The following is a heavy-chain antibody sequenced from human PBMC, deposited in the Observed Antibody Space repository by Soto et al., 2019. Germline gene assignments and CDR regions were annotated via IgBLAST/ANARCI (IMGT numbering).Heavy chain of an antibody. CDR2: ITYDGSNK. CDR3: AKERNALGPGWFDP. Sequence: QVQLVESGGGVVQPGRSLRLSCAASGFTFSSYGMHWVRQAPGKGLEWVAVITYDGSNKYYPDSVKGRFTISRDNSKNPLYLQMNSLRAEDTAVYYCAKERNALGPGWFDPWGQGTLVTVSS. V-gene: IGHV3-30*18. J-gene: IGHJ5*02. D-gene: IGHD2-2*01. CDR1: GFTFSSYG.